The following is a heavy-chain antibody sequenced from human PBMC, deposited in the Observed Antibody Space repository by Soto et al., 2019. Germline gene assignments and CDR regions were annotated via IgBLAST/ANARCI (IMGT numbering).Heavy chain of an antibody. J-gene: IGHJ4*02. Sequence: PSETLSLTCTVSGVSITNNNYYWAWIRQAPGKGLEWLGSINYSGSTYFNPSLKSRITMSVDRSRNQFSLKPSSVTAADTAVYSCARGLGNDYYFDYWGQGTLVTVSS. CDR3: ARGLGNDYYFDY. CDR1: GVSITNNNYY. D-gene: IGHD1-1*01. V-gene: IGHV4-39*01. CDR2: INYSGST.